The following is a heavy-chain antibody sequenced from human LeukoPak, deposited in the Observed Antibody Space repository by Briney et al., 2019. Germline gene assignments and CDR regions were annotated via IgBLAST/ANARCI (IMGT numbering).Heavy chain of an antibody. CDR3: ARDGELSVDSSGYYNYYGMDV. V-gene: IGHV1-3*01. CDR2: INAGNGNT. CDR1: GGTFSSYA. J-gene: IGHJ6*02. Sequence: ASVKVSCKASGGTFSSYAISWVRQAPGQGLEWMGWINAGNGNTKYSQKFQGRVTITRDTSASTAYMELSSLRSEDTAVYYCARDGELSVDSSGYYNYYGMDVWGQGTTVTVSS. D-gene: IGHD3-22*01.